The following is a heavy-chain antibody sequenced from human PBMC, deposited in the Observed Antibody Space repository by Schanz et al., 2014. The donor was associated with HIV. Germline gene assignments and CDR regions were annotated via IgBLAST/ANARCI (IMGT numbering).Heavy chain of an antibody. CDR3: ARDVSVDCTGINNCYTRKWFDP. J-gene: IGHJ5*02. CDR2: INPNSGGT. CDR1: EYTFTGYY. D-gene: IGHD2-2*02. Sequence: QVQLVQSGAEVKKPGASVRVSCKASEYTFTGYYVHWVRQAPGQGLEWMGWINPNSGGTNYAQKFQGRVTMTRDTSISTAYMEMRRLRSDDTAVYYCARDVSVDCTGINNCYTRKWFDPWGQGTLVTVSS. V-gene: IGHV1-2*02.